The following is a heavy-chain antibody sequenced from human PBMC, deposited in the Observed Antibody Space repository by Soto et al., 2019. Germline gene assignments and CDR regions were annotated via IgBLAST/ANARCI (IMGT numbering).Heavy chain of an antibody. J-gene: IGHJ4*02. CDR1: GFTFSTYG. Sequence: QVQLVESGGGVVQPGKSLRLSCAASGFTFSTYGIHWVRQAPGKGLEWVALISYDGGSKYYGDSVKGRFIISRDNSHNTVSLQMNRLRADDTAVYFCAKEQLAMTVVVADYFDSWGQGTLVTVSP. CDR2: ISYDGGSK. D-gene: IGHD3-22*01. V-gene: IGHV3-30*18. CDR3: AKEQLAMTVVVADYFDS.